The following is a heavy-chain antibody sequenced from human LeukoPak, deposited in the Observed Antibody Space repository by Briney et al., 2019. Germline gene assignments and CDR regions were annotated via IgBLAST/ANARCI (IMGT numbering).Heavy chain of an antibody. Sequence: ASVKVSCKASGYTFTGYYMHWVRQAPGQGLEWMGWINPNSGGTNYAQKFQGRVTMTRDTSISTTYMELSRLRSDDTAVYYCAREVAHCGGDCYPSTTNWFDPWGQGTLVTVSS. CDR2: INPNSGGT. J-gene: IGHJ5*02. CDR1: GYTFTGYY. V-gene: IGHV1-2*02. CDR3: AREVAHCGGDCYPSTTNWFDP. D-gene: IGHD2-21*02.